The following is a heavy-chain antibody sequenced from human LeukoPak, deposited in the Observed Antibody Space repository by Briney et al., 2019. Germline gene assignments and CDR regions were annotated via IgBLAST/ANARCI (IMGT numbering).Heavy chain of an antibody. Sequence: SETLSLTRTVSGGSISSYYWSWIRQPPGKGLEWIGYIYYSGSTNYNPSLKSRVTISVDTSKNQFSLKLSSVTAADTAVYYCARLIKGVFYWGQGTLVTISS. V-gene: IGHV4-59*01. CDR3: ARLIKGVFY. D-gene: IGHD5-24*01. CDR1: GGSISSYY. CDR2: IYYSGST. J-gene: IGHJ4*02.